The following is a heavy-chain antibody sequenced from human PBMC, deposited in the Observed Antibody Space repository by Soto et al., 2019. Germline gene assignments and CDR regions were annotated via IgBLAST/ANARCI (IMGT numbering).Heavy chain of an antibody. CDR1: GGTFSSYA. J-gene: IGHJ6*02. D-gene: IGHD5-12*01. CDR2: IIPIFGTA. V-gene: IGHV1-69*01. Sequence: QVQLVQSGAEVKKPGSSVKVSCKASGGTFSSYAISWVRQAPGQGLEWMGGIIPIFGTATYAKKFQGRVTITADESTSAADMELSSLRSEDTAVYYCARGYVATHDYGMDGWGQGTTVTVSS. CDR3: ARGYVATHDYGMDG.